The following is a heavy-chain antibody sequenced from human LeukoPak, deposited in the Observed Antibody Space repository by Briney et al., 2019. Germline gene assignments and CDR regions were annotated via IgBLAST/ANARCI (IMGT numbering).Heavy chain of an antibody. CDR1: GGSISSGGYY. D-gene: IGHD2-2*01. Sequence: SQTLSLTCTVSGGSISSGGYYWSWIRQHPGKGLEWIGYIYSSGSTYYNPSLKSRVTISVDTSKNQFSLKLSSVTAADTAVYYCARGSRYCSSTSCYVTDYYYYYGMDVWGQGTTVTVSS. CDR2: IYSSGST. V-gene: IGHV4-31*03. CDR3: ARGSRYCSSTSCYVTDYYYYYGMDV. J-gene: IGHJ6*02.